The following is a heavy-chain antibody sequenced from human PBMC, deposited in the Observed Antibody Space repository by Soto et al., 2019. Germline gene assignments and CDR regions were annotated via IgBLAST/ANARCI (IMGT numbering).Heavy chain of an antibody. D-gene: IGHD1-26*01. J-gene: IGHJ4*02. V-gene: IGHV1-58*01. CDR1: GFTFTSSA. CDR2: IVVGSGNT. CDR3: AKSPAYSGSYFDY. Sequence: SVKVSFKASGFTFTSSAVQWLRQARGQRLEWIGWIVVGSGNTNYAQKFQERVTITRDMSTSTAYMELNSLRAEDTAVYYCAKSPAYSGSYFDYWGQGTLVTVSS.